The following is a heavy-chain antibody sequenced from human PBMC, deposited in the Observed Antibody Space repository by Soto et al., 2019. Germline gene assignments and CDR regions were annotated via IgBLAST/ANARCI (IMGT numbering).Heavy chain of an antibody. CDR3: ARNGTYSSSLSQYSGMDV. D-gene: IGHD1-26*01. Sequence: SVKVSCKASGGTFDNFIMNWVRQTPGRGLEWMGGIVPMLGTPTYAEKFKGRVTISATGSTSTMYMEVTSLRSEDMAIYYCARNGTYSSSLSQYSGMDVWGQGTTVTVSS. CDR2: IVPMLGTP. CDR1: GGTFDNFI. J-gene: IGHJ6*02. V-gene: IGHV1-69*13.